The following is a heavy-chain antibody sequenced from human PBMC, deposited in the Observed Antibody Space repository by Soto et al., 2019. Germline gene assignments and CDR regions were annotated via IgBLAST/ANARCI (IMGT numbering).Heavy chain of an antibody. CDR3: ARESYYYDSSKAFDI. V-gene: IGHV3-30-3*01. CDR1: GFTFSSYA. J-gene: IGHJ3*02. CDR2: ISYDGSNK. D-gene: IGHD3-22*01. Sequence: QVQLVESGGGVVQPGRSLRLSCAASGFTFSSYAMHWVRQAPGKGLEWVAVISYDGSNKYYADSVKGRFTISRDNSKNTLYLQMNSLRAEDTAVYYCARESYYYDSSKAFDIWAKGQWSPSLQ.